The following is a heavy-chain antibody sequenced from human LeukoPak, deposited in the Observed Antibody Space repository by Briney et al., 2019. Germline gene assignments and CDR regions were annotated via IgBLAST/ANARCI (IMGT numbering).Heavy chain of an antibody. D-gene: IGHD3-3*01. CDR1: GGSFSGYY. J-gene: IGHJ4*02. V-gene: IGHV4-34*01. CDR3: ASWSTQFDY. CDR2: INHSGST. Sequence: SETLSLTCAAYGGSFSGYYWSWIRQPPGKGLEWIGEINHSGSTNYNPSLKSRVTISVDTSKNQFSLKLSSVTAADTAVYYCASWSTQFDYWGQGTLVTVSS.